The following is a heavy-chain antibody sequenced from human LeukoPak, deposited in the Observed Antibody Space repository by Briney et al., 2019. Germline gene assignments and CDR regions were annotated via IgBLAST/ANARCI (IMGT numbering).Heavy chain of an antibody. D-gene: IGHD4-17*01. CDR1: DGSITNYD. V-gene: IGHV4-59*01. CDR3: ATGYGDFRVEGRYFYS. Sequence: KPSETLSLTCTVSDGSITNYDWSWVRQPPGKGLEFIGHVHYSGTTNYNPSLRSRVTISIDTSKKHFFLELKSVTAADTAVYYCATGYGDFRVEGRYFYSWGQGTLVTVSS. CDR2: VHYSGTT. J-gene: IGHJ4*02.